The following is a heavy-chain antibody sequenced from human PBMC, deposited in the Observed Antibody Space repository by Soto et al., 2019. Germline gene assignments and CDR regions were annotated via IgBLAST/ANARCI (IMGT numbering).Heavy chain of an antibody. CDR3: GRDSNWQPDF. Sequence: EVQLVESGGDLVQPGGSLRLSCAASGFSFSPRWIHWVRQAPGKGLVWVSYINADGSTTNYADSVKGRFTISRDNAKNTVYWEMNSLRAEDTAIYYSGRDSNWQPDFWGQGTLVTVSS. CDR1: GFSFSPRW. CDR2: INADGSTT. J-gene: IGHJ4*02. D-gene: IGHD7-27*01. V-gene: IGHV3-74*01.